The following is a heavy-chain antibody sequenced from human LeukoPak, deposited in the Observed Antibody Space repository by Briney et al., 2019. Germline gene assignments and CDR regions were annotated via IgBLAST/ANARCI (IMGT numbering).Heavy chain of an antibody. D-gene: IGHD6-13*01. CDR2: ISAGGGNT. CDR3: AKSTSSSWHDFFHS. V-gene: IGHV3-23*01. CDR1: GFTFSSYA. J-gene: IGHJ4*02. Sequence: GGSLRLSCAASGFTFSSYAMNWVRQAPGKGLEWVSAISAGGGNTYYADSVKGRFTISRDNSKNTLFLQMNSLRAEDTAVYYCAKSTSSSWHDFFHSWGQGTLVTVSS.